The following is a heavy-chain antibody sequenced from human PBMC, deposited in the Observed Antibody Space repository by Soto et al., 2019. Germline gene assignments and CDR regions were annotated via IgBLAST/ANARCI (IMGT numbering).Heavy chain of an antibody. V-gene: IGHV3-21*01. CDR1: GFTFSSYS. CDR2: ISSSSSYI. CDR3: SRDREGVRAGLF. Sequence: EVQLVESGGGLVKPGGSLRLSCAASGFTFSSYSMNWVRQAPGKGLEWVSSISSSSSYIYYADSVKGRFTISRDNAKNSLYLQMNSLRAEDTAVYYCSRDREGVRAGLFWGQGTMVTVSP. J-gene: IGHJ3*01. D-gene: IGHD3-10*01.